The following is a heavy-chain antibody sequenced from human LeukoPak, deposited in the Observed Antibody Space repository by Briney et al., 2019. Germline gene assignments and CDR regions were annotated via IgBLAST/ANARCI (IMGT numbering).Heavy chain of an antibody. J-gene: IGHJ5*02. CDR2: INAGNGNT. CDR3: ARDDSSGIKYNWFDP. CDR1: GYTFTSYA. V-gene: IGHV1-3*01. Sequence: GASVKVSCKASGYTFTSYAMHWVRQAPGQRLEWTGWINAGNGNTKYSQKFQGRVTITADESTSTAYMELSSLRSEDTAVYYCARDDSSGIKYNWFDPWGQGTLVTVSS. D-gene: IGHD3-22*01.